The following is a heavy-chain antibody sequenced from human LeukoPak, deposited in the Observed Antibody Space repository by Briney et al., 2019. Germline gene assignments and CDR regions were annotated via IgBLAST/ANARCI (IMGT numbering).Heavy chain of an antibody. CDR2: INPSGGST. CDR3: AREYEPLFDY. J-gene: IGHJ4*02. Sequence: ASVTVSCKASGYTFTSYYMHWVRQAPGQGLERMGIINPSGGSTSYAQKFQGRVTMTRDTSTSTVYMELSSLRSEDTAVYYCAREYEPLFDYWGQGTLVTVSS. CDR1: GYTFTSYY. D-gene: IGHD3-16*01. V-gene: IGHV1-46*01.